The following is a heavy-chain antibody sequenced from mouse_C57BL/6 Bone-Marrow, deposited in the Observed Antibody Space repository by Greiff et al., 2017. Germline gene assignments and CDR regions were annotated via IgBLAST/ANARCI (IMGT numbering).Heavy chain of an antibody. CDR2: ISYDGSN. V-gene: IGHV3-6*01. CDR1: GYSITSGYY. CDR3: ARGKNYYDYD. D-gene: IGHD2-4*01. Sequence: EVQLVESGPGLVKPSQSLSLTCSVTGYSITSGYYWNWIRQFPGNKLEWMGYISYDGSNNYNPSLKNRISITRDTSKNQFFLKLNSVTTEDTATYYCARGKNYYDYDWGQGTLVTVSA. J-gene: IGHJ3*01.